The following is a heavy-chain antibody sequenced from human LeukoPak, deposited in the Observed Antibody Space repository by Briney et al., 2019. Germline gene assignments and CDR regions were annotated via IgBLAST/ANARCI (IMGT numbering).Heavy chain of an antibody. CDR3: AKFLGVSVWYGISGP. D-gene: IGHD3-10*01. V-gene: IGHV3-23*01. Sequence: GGSLRLSCAASGFIFSNYAMSWVRQAPGKGLEWVSAITNSGGTTYYADSVKGRFTISRVNSKNTLYLQMNSLRAEDTAVYYCAKFLGVSVWYGISGPWGQGTLVTVSS. CDR1: GFIFSNYA. J-gene: IGHJ5*02. CDR2: ITNSGGTT.